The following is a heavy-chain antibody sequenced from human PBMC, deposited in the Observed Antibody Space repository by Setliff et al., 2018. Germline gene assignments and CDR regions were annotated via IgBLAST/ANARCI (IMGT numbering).Heavy chain of an antibody. CDR1: GFTFSTYR. CDR2: IWDDGGNK. Sequence: LRLSCAASGFTFSTYRMHWVRQAPGKGLEWVAVIWDDGGNKYHADSVKGRFTISRDNSKNTLYLQMNSLRAEDMALYYCARSRQLGGYYFDYWGQGTLVTVSS. J-gene: IGHJ4*02. D-gene: IGHD6-6*01. V-gene: IGHV3-33*08. CDR3: ARSRQLGGYYFDY.